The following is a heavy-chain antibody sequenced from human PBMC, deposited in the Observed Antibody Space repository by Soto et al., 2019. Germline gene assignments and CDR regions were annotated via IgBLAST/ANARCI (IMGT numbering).Heavy chain of an antibody. V-gene: IGHV3-21*06. CDR2: ISSTTNYI. CDR3: ARESEDLPSNFDY. CDR1: GFTFTGYS. J-gene: IGHJ4*02. Sequence: GGSLRLSCAASGFTFTGYSMNWVRQAPGRGLEWVSSISSTTNYIYYADSMKGRFTISRDNAKNSLYLEMTSLRDEDTAVYYCARESEDLPSNFDYWGQGTLVTVSS.